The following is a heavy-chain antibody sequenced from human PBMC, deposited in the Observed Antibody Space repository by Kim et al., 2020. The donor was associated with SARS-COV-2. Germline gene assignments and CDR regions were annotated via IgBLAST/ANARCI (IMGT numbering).Heavy chain of an antibody. CDR1: GFTFSDYY. V-gene: IGHV3-11*01. CDR3: ARVQGRTIFGVVISSSFDY. CDR2: ISSSGSTI. D-gene: IGHD3-3*01. J-gene: IGHJ4*02. Sequence: GGSLRLSCAASGFTFSDYYMSWIRQAPGKGLEWVSYISSSGSTIYYADSVNGRFTISRDNAKNSLYLQMNSLRAEDTAVYYCARVQGRTIFGVVISSSFDYWGQGTLVTVSS.